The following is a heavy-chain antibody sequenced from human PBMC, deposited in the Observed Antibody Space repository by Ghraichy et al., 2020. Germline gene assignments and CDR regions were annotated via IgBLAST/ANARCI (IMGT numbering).Heavy chain of an antibody. V-gene: IGHV3-21*01. CDR3: ARTRYYYDSSGEYYYYGMDV. D-gene: IGHD3-22*01. CDR2: ISSSSSYI. J-gene: IGHJ6*02. Sequence: GGSLRLSCAASGFTFSSYSMNWVRQAPGKGLEWVSSISSSSSYIYYADSVKGRFTISRDNAKNSLYLQMNSLRAEDTAVYYCARTRYYYDSSGEYYYYGMDVWGQGTTVTVSS. CDR1: GFTFSSYS.